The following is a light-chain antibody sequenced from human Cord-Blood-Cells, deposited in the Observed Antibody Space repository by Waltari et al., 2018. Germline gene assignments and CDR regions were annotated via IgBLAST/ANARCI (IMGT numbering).Light chain of an antibody. Sequence: DIQMTQSPSTLSASVGDRVTITCRASQSISSWLAWYQQKPGKAPKLLIYKASSLESGVPSRFSGSGSGTEVTLTISSLQPDDFATYDCQQYKSYPYTFGHGTKLEIK. CDR3: QQYKSYPYT. CDR1: QSISSW. CDR2: KAS. J-gene: IGKJ2*01. V-gene: IGKV1-5*03.